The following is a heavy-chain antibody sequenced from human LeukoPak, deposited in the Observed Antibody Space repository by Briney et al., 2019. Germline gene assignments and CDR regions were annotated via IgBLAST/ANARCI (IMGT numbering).Heavy chain of an antibody. CDR2: ISGSGGST. Sequence: PGGSLRLSCAASGFTFSSYAMSWVRQAPGKGLEWVSAISGSGGSTYYADSVKGRFTISRDNSKNTLYLQMNSLRAEDTAVYYCAKDRFMYYDFWSGYYPFDYWGQGTLVTVSS. V-gene: IGHV3-23*01. CDR1: GFTFSSYA. D-gene: IGHD3-3*01. J-gene: IGHJ4*02. CDR3: AKDRFMYYDFWSGYYPFDY.